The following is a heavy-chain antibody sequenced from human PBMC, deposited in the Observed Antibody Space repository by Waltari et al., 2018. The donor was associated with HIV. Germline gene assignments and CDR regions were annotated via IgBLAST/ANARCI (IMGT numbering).Heavy chain of an antibody. CDR3: ARAGRRHGDHWEYYLDF. CDR1: GGSFSGSF. J-gene: IGHJ4*02. D-gene: IGHD4-17*01. V-gene: IGHV4-34*02. CDR2: VDHAGKT. Sequence: KQWGAGLLKPADTLSLTCAVYGGSFSGSFWTWFRQSPGKGLEWIGEVDHAGKTHNNTSLKGRITLSSDKSKNQFSLKLTSVTAADTAIYFCARAGRRHGDHWEYYLDFWGRGTQVIVSP.